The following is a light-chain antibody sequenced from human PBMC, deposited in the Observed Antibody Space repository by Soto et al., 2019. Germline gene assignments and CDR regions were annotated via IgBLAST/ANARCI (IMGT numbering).Light chain of an antibody. CDR3: QQYGSSPFT. CDR2: GAS. J-gene: IGKJ3*01. V-gene: IGKV3-20*01. CDR1: QSVSSSY. Sequence: EIVLTQSPGTLSLSPGERATLSCRASQSVSSSYLAWYQQKPGQAPRLLIYGASIRATGIPDRFSGSGSGRDFTLTISRLEPEDFAVYYCQQYGSSPFTFGPGTKVDIK.